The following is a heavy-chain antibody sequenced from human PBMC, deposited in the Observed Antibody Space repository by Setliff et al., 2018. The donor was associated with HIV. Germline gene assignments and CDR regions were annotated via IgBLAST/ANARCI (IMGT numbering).Heavy chain of an antibody. CDR2: INQSGST. CDR1: GGSFSDYY. Sequence: SETLSLTCVAHGGSFSDYYWSWIRQPPGKGLEWIGEINQSGSTDYSPPLKSRVTISVDTSKNQFSLKLSSVTAADTAVYYCARHWYSSSWYHVFDIWGQGTMVTVSS. V-gene: IGHV4-34*01. CDR3: ARHWYSSSWYHVFDI. J-gene: IGHJ3*02. D-gene: IGHD6-13*01.